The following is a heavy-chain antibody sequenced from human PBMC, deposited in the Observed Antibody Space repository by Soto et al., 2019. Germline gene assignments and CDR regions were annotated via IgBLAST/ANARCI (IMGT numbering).Heavy chain of an antibody. CDR1: GFTFSSYA. CDR3: ARDSVSIAVAGTVYYYYYGMDV. D-gene: IGHD6-19*01. CDR2: ISYDGSSK. V-gene: IGHV3-30-3*01. J-gene: IGHJ6*02. Sequence: PRLSCAASGFTFSSYAMHWVRQAPGKGLERVAVISYDGSSKYYADSVKGRFTISRDNSKNTLYLQMNSLRAEDTAVYYCARDSVSIAVAGTVYYYYYGMDVWGQGTTVTVSS.